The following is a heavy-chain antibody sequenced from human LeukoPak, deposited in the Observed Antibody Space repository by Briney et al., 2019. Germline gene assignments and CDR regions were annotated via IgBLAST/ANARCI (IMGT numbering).Heavy chain of an antibody. V-gene: IGHV3-48*03. J-gene: IGHJ4*02. CDR1: GFTFSSYE. Sequence: GGSLRLSCAASGFTFSSYEMNWVRQAPGKGLEWVSYISSSGSTIYYADSVKGRFTISRDNAKNSLYLQMNSLRAEDTAVYYCARYAPITMIVGNFDYWGQGTLVTVSS. D-gene: IGHD3-22*01. CDR3: ARYAPITMIVGNFDY. CDR2: ISSSGSTI.